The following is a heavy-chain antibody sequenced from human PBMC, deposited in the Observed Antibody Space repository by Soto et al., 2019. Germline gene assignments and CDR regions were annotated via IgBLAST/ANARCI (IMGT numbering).Heavy chain of an antibody. Sequence: QVQLVQSGAEVKKPGSSVKVSCKASGDTFSSYAISWVRQAPGQGLEWMGGIIPIFGTANYAQKFQGRVTITADESTSTAYMELSSLRSEDTAVYYCARGRYCSSTSCYTGDNWFDPWGQGTLVTVSS. D-gene: IGHD2-2*02. CDR3: ARGRYCSSTSCYTGDNWFDP. CDR2: IIPIFGTA. J-gene: IGHJ5*02. CDR1: GDTFSSYA. V-gene: IGHV1-69*01.